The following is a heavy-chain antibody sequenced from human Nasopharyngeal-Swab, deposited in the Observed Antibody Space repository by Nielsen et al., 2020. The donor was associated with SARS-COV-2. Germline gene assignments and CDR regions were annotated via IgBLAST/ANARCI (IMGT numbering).Heavy chain of an antibody. CDR3: ARERGGGYGDY. CDR1: GLTLSPYT. V-gene: IGHV3-48*04. D-gene: IGHD5-12*01. J-gene: IGHJ4*02. CDR2: ITSGNSV. Sequence: GGSLRLSCATSGLTLSPYTMIWVRQAPGKGLQWISYITSGNSVQYADSVRGRFTISRDNAKNSLYLQMNSLTAEDTAVYYCARERGGGYGDYWGQGTLVTVSS.